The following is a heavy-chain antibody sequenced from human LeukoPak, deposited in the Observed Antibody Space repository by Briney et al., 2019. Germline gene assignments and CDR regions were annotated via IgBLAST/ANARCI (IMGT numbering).Heavy chain of an antibody. CDR2: IKEDGTDT. V-gene: IGHV3-7*03. CDR3: AKEGRSLQTY. J-gene: IGHJ4*02. CDR1: GFMFSSNW. D-gene: IGHD5-24*01. Sequence: GGSLRLSCAASGFMFSSNWMSWVRLAPGKGLEWVANIKEDGTDTYYVDSVKGRFTISRDNAKNSLYLQMNSLRVEDTAVYYCAKEGRSLQTYWGQGTLVTVSS.